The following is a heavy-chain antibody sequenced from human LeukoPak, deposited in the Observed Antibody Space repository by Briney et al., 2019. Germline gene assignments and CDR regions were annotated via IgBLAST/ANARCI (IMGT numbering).Heavy chain of an antibody. CDR3: ARVHYGAFNWFDP. CDR1: GYTFTSYA. V-gene: IGHV1-3*01. J-gene: IGHJ5*02. Sequence: ASVKVSCKASGYTFTSYAMHWVRQAPGRRLEWMGWINAGNDNTKYSQKFQGRVTITRDTSASTAYMELSSLRSDDTAVYYCARVHYGAFNWFDPWGQGTLVTVSS. CDR2: INAGNDNT. D-gene: IGHD3-10*01.